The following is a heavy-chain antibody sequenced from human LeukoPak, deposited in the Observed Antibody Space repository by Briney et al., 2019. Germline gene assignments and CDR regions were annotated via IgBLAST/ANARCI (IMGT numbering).Heavy chain of an antibody. D-gene: IGHD2-15*01. V-gene: IGHV3-21*01. J-gene: IGHJ3*02. CDR2: ISSTSSYI. CDR1: GFTFSDYS. CDR3: ARDRVVAFDI. Sequence: PGGSLRLSCAASGFTFSDYSMNWVRQAPGKGLEWVSSISSTSSYIYYADSVKGRFTISRGDAKNSLYLQMNSLRAEDTAVYYCARDRVVAFDIWGQGTMVTVSS.